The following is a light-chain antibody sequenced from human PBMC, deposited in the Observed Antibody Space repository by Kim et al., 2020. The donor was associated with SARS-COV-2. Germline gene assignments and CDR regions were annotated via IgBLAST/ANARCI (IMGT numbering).Light chain of an antibody. J-gene: IGLJ3*02. CDR2: DTN. CDR1: TGAVTSGHY. V-gene: IGLV7-46*01. Sequence: QAVVTQEPSLTVSPGGTVTLTCGSSTGAVTSGHYPYWFQQKPGQAPRTLIYDTNNKQSWTPARFSGSLLGDKAALTLSGAQPEDEAEYYCLLSYSGARQGVFGGGTKLTVL. CDR3: LLSYSGARQGV.